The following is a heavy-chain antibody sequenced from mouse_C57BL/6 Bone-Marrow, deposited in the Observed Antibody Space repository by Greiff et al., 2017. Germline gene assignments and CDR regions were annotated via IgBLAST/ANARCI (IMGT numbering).Heavy chain of an antibody. V-gene: IGHV1-19*01. J-gene: IGHJ4*01. CDR2: INPYNGGT. CDR3: ARLTTGRGAMDY. Sequence: EVQLQQSGPVLVKPGASVKMSCKASGYTFTDYYMNWVKQSHGKSLEWIGVINPYNGGTSYNQKFKGKATLTVDKSSSTAYMELNSLTSEDSAVYYCARLTTGRGAMDYWGQGTSVTVSS. CDR1: GYTFTDYY. D-gene: IGHD1-1*01.